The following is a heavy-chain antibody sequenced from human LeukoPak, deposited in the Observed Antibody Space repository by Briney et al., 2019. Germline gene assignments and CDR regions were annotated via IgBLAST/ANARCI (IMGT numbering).Heavy chain of an antibody. CDR2: ISSSSSTI. Sequence: GGSLRLSCAASGFTFSSYSMNWVRQAPGKGLEWVSYISSSSSTIYYADSVKGRFTISRDNAKNSLYLQMNSLRAEDTAVYYCARTQSITYYGMDVWGQGTTATVSS. V-gene: IGHV3-48*04. J-gene: IGHJ6*02. CDR3: ARTQSITYYGMDV. D-gene: IGHD6-6*01. CDR1: GFTFSSYS.